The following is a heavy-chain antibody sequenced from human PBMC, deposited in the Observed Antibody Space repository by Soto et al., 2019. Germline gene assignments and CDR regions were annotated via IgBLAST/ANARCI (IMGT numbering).Heavy chain of an antibody. Sequence: GGSLRLSCAASGFTFSSYAMSWVRQAPGKGLEWVSAISGSGGSTYYADSVKGRFTISRDNSKNTLYLQMNSLRAEDTAVYYCAKDSCFVVVTAIDNWFNPWGQGTLVTGST. CDR1: GFTFSSYA. D-gene: IGHD2-21*02. CDR2: ISGSGGST. J-gene: IGHJ5*02. V-gene: IGHV3-23*01. CDR3: AKDSCFVVVTAIDNWFNP.